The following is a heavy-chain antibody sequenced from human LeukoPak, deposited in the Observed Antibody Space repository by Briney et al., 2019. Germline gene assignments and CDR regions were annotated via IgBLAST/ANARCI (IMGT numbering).Heavy chain of an antibody. V-gene: IGHV4-34*01. Sequence: LTXAXXXGSFXGYYWSWIRQPPGKGLEWIGEINHSGSTNYNPSLKSLLTISVHTSNNHFSLKLSSLTSADTAVYYCATALDDYGDYSDTPPYVLSGTHFHYWGQGTLVTVSS. CDR1: XGSFXGYY. CDR2: INHSGST. CDR3: ATALDDYGDYSDTPPYVLSGTHFHY. D-gene: IGHD4-17*01. J-gene: IGHJ4*02.